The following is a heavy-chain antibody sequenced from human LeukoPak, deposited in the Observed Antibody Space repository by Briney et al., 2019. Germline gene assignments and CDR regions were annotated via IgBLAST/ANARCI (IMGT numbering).Heavy chain of an antibody. D-gene: IGHD6-13*01. J-gene: IGHJ5*02. Sequence: SVKVSCKASGGTFSSYVISWVRQAPGQGLDWMGGIIPISGIPNYAQNFQGRVTITTDESTNTAYMGLSSLTSEDTAVYYCASHGSPKLIATSGHPPLGWFDPWGQGTLVTVSS. V-gene: IGHV1-69*05. CDR1: GGTFSSYV. CDR3: ASHGSPKLIATSGHPPLGWFDP. CDR2: IIPISGIP.